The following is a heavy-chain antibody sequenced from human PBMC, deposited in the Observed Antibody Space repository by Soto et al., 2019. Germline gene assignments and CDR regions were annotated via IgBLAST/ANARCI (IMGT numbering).Heavy chain of an antibody. J-gene: IGHJ6*02. Sequence: ASVKVSCKASGCTFSSYAISCVRQAPGQVLEWMGGIIPIFGTANYAQKFQGRVTITADESTSTAYMELSSVTAADTAVYYCARVGTMVRGATDYYYGMDVWGQGTTVTVSS. CDR2: IIPIFGTA. D-gene: IGHD3-10*01. CDR3: ARVGTMVRGATDYYYGMDV. CDR1: GCTFSSYA. V-gene: IGHV1-69*13.